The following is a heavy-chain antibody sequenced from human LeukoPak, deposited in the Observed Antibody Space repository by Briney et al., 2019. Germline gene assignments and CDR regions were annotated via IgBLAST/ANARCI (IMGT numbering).Heavy chain of an antibody. Sequence: SETLSLTCTVSGGSISSSSYYWGWIRQPPGKGLEWIGSIYYSGSTYYNPSLKSRVTISVDTSKNQFSLKLSSVTAADTAVYYCARHYGIAAAGYVQHWGQGTLVTVSS. CDR3: ARHYGIAAAGYVQH. V-gene: IGHV4-39*01. CDR2: IYYSGST. D-gene: IGHD6-13*01. CDR1: GGSISSSSYY. J-gene: IGHJ1*01.